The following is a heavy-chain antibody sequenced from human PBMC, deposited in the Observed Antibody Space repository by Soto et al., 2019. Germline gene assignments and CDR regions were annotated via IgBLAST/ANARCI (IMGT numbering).Heavy chain of an antibody. V-gene: IGHV3-7*01. CDR2: IKRDGSEE. CDR3: VMSFIARGVAVFDY. Sequence: GGSLRLSCAASGFTFSSYWLSWVRQAPGKGLEWVANIKRDGSEEYYVDSVKGRFTISRDNAKKSLFLQMNNLRAEDTAIYYCVMSFIARGVAVFDYWGQGSLVTVSS. J-gene: IGHJ4*02. D-gene: IGHD6-19*01. CDR1: GFTFSSYW.